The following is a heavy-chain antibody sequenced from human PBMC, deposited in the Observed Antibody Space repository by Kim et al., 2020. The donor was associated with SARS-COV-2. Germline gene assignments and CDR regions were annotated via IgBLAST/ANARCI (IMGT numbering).Heavy chain of an antibody. Sequence: GGSLRLSCATSGFTFSAYDMNWVRQAPGQGLEWLSFITKSSTTIYSSDSVEGRFTISIDNATHSLFLHLNRLLVEDTALFFCFIDRLVGAFVI. J-gene: IGHJ3*02. CDR1: GFTFSAYD. CDR3: FIDRLVGAFVI. CDR2: ITKSSTTI. D-gene: IGHD2-15*01. V-gene: IGHV3-48*01.